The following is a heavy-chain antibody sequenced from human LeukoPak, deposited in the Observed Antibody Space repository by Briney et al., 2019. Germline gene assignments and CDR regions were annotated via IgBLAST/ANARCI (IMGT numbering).Heavy chain of an antibody. V-gene: IGHV3-23*01. D-gene: IGHD3-3*01. Sequence: GSLRLSCAASEFTFSNYAMSWVRQAPGKGLEWVSGISDSSGRTFYADSVKGRFTISRDNSKNTLYLQMNSLRAEDTAVYYCAKGGGNYDPTHYFDYWGQGTLVTVSS. J-gene: IGHJ4*02. CDR2: ISDSSGRT. CDR1: EFTFSNYA. CDR3: AKGGGNYDPTHYFDY.